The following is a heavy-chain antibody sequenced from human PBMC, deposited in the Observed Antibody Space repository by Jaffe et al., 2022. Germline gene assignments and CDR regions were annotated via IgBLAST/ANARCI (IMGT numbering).Heavy chain of an antibody. Sequence: QVQLVQSGTEVKKPGASVKVPCKTSGYTFTGYHMHWVRQAPGQGLEWMGWIKPSSGGTNYAQKFQGRVTMTRDTSISTAYMELSRLTSDDTAVYYCARDGCDGDCYSGSFDYWGQGTLVTVSS. CDR1: GYTFTGYH. CDR3: ARDGCDGDCYSGSFDY. J-gene: IGHJ4*02. CDR2: IKPSSGGT. D-gene: IGHD2-21*02. V-gene: IGHV1-2*02.